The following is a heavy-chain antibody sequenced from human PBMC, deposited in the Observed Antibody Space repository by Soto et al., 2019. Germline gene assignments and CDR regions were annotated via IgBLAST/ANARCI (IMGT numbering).Heavy chain of an antibody. CDR2: ISGSGGST. Sequence: EVPLLESGGGLVQPGGSLRLSFAASGFTFSSYAMSWVRQAPGKGLEWVSAISGSGGSTYYADSVKGRFTISRDNSKNTLYLQMNSLRAEDTAVYYCARAYSRTHFDYWGQGTLVTVSS. V-gene: IGHV3-23*01. J-gene: IGHJ4*02. D-gene: IGHD6-13*01. CDR3: ARAYSRTHFDY. CDR1: GFTFSSYA.